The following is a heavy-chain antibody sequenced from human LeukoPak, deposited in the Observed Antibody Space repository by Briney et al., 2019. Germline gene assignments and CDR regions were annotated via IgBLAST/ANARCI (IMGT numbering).Heavy chain of an antibody. D-gene: IGHD6-13*01. CDR2: ISGGAGST. J-gene: IGHJ4*02. CDR1: GFTFSSHA. CDR3: GRNGGSSWPAYYFDY. Sequence: GGSLRLSCAASGFTFSSHAMSWVRQAPGKGLEWVSAISGGAGSTYYADSVKGRFTISRDNSENTLYLQVSSLRAEDTAVYYCGRNGGSSWPAYYFDYWGQGTLVTVSS. V-gene: IGHV3-23*01.